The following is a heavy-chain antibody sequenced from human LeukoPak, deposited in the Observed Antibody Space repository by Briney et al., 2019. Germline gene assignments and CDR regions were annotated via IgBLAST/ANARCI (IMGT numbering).Heavy chain of an antibody. Sequence: GGSLRISCAASGFTFSNYWMTWVRQAPGKGLEWVANIKEDGSEKYYVDSVKGRFTFSRDNAKNSLYLQMNSLRAEDTAVYYCARGRGISWGQGTLVTVSS. CDR3: ARGRGIS. V-gene: IGHV3-7*01. CDR1: GFTFSNYW. D-gene: IGHD2-2*01. CDR2: IKEDGSEK. J-gene: IGHJ4*02.